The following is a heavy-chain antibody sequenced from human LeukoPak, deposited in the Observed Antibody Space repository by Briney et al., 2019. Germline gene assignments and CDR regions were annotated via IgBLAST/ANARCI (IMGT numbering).Heavy chain of an antibody. D-gene: IGHD6-19*01. CDR3: ARARGSAVALFDY. V-gene: IGHV1-69*13. CDR1: GGTFSSYA. Sequence: SVKVSCKASGGTFSSYAICWVRQAPGQGLEWMGGIIPIFGTANYAQKFQGRVTITADESTSTAYMELSSLRSEDTAVYYCARARGSAVALFDYWGQGTLVTVS. J-gene: IGHJ4*02. CDR2: IIPIFGTA.